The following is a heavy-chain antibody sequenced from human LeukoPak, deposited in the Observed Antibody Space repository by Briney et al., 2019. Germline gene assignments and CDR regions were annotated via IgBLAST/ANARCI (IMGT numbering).Heavy chain of an antibody. Sequence: PGGSLRLSCAASGFTFSSYWMSWVRQAPGKGLEWVANIKQDGSEKYYVDSVKGRFTISRDNAKNSLYLQMNSLRAEDTAVYYCARDGITIFGVVTTHLDYWGQGTLVTVSS. D-gene: IGHD3-3*01. V-gene: IGHV3-7*01. CDR1: GFTFSSYW. J-gene: IGHJ4*02. CDR3: ARDGITIFGVVTTHLDY. CDR2: IKQDGSEK.